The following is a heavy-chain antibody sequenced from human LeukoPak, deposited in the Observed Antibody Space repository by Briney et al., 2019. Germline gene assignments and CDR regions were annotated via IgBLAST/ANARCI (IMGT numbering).Heavy chain of an antibody. CDR2: ISSGSYI. CDR1: GFTFSTFG. D-gene: IGHD2-8*01. CDR3: AKGSRMVWHAFDI. J-gene: IGHJ3*02. V-gene: IGHV3-21*04. Sequence: GGSLRPSCAASGFTFSTFGMIWVRQAPGKGLDWVSSISSGSYIYYADAVKARFTISRDNARNSLYLQMNSLRAEDTAVYYCAKGSRMVWHAFDIWGQGTMVTVSS.